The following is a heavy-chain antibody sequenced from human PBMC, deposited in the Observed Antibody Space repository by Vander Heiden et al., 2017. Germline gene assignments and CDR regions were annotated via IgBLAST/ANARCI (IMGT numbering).Heavy chain of an antibody. J-gene: IGHJ4*02. D-gene: IGHD2-21*02. CDR2: INSDGSST. CDR1: GFTFSSYW. CDR3: ARGVSHSDSDY. Sequence: RLSCAASGFTFSSYWMHWVRQAPGKGLVWVSRINSDGSSTSYADSVKGRFTISRDNAKNTLYLQMNSLRAEDTAVYYGARGVSHSDSDYWGQGTLVTVSS. V-gene: IGHV3-74*01.